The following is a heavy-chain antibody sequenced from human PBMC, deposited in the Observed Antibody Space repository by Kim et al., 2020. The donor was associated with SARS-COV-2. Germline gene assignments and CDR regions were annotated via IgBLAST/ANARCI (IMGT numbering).Heavy chain of an antibody. CDR1: GYTLTELS. J-gene: IGHJ6*02. CDR2: FDPEDGET. CDR3: ATAFAAAGTPHNNYYYYGLDV. Sequence: ASVKVSCKVSGYTLTELSMHWVRQAPGKGLEWMGGFDPEDGETIYAQKFQGRVTMTEDTSTDTAYMELSSLRSEDTAVYYCATAFAAAGTPHNNYYYYGLDVWGQGTTVTVSS. D-gene: IGHD6-13*01. V-gene: IGHV1-24*01.